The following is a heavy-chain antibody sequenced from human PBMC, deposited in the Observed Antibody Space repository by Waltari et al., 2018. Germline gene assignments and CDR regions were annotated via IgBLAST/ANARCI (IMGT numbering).Heavy chain of an antibody. CDR3: ARAQDCSGGSCYSNAFDI. Sequence: QVQLVQSGAEVKKPGASVTVSCKASGYTFTSYDINWVRQATGQGLEWMGWMNPNSGNTGYAQKFQGRVTITRNTSISTAYMELSSLRSEDTAVYYCARAQDCSGGSCYSNAFDIWGQGTMVTVSS. V-gene: IGHV1-8*03. CDR1: GYTFTSYD. CDR2: MNPNSGNT. D-gene: IGHD2-15*01. J-gene: IGHJ3*02.